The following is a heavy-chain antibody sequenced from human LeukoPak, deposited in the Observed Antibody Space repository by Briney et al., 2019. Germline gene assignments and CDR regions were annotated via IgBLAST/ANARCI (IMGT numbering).Heavy chain of an antibody. J-gene: IGHJ3*02. CDR3: ANGGVLKSISHAFDI. V-gene: IGHV3-23*01. CDR1: GSLISNYA. CDR2: LSGGVGST. Sequence: GGSLRLYCAASGSLISNYAVSWARPAPGWGMGLLPALSGGVGSTYYADSVKGRFTISRDNSKNTLYLQMNSLRAEDTAVYYCANGGVLKSISHAFDIWGQGTMVTVSS. D-gene: IGHD2-8*02.